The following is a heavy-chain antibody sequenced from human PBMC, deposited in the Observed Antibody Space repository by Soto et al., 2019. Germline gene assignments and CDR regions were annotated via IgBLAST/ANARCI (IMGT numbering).Heavy chain of an antibody. CDR2: INPSGGST. Sequence: ASVKVSCKASGYTFTSYYMHCVRQAPGQGLEWMGIINPSGGSTSYAQKFQGRVTMTRDTSTSTVYMELSSLRSEDTAVYYCAREKADIVVVPAAGDAFDIWGQGTMVTVSS. D-gene: IGHD2-2*01. CDR3: AREKADIVVVPAAGDAFDI. CDR1: GYTFTSYY. J-gene: IGHJ3*02. V-gene: IGHV1-46*03.